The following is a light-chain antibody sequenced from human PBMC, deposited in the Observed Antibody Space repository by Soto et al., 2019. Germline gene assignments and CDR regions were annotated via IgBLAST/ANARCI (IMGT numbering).Light chain of an antibody. CDR3: QQYNNWPGFT. Sequence: EIVMTQSPATLSVSPGERATLSCRASQSVSSNLAWYQQKPGQAPRLLIYGASTRATGIPARFSGSGSGTEFTLTFSSLQSEDFAFYYCQQYNNWPGFTFGPGTKVDIK. J-gene: IGKJ3*01. CDR2: GAS. CDR1: QSVSSN. V-gene: IGKV3-15*01.